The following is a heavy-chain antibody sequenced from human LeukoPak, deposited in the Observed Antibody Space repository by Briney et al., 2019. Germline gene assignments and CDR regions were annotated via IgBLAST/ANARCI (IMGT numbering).Heavy chain of an antibody. CDR2: ISYDGSNK. J-gene: IGHJ4*02. D-gene: IGHD5-18*01. V-gene: IGHV3-30*18. CDR3: AKERVSGYSYGPFDY. CDR1: GFTFSSYG. Sequence: GRSLRLSCAASGFTFSSYGMHWVRQAPGKGLEWVAVISYDGSNKYYADSVKGRFTISRDNSKNTLYLQMNSLRAEDTAVYYCAKERVSGYSYGPFDYWGQGTLVTVPS.